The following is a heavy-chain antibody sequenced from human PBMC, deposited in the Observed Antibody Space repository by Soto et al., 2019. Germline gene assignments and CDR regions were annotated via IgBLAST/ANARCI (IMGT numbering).Heavy chain of an antibody. V-gene: IGHV3-23*01. CDR3: AKNYYFDN. CDR1: GFTFSSFA. CDR2: INRMDGST. J-gene: IGHJ4*02. Sequence: QPGGSLGLSCVASGFTFSSFAMSWVRQAPGKGLEWVSSINRMDGSTYYADSVKGRLTISRDNSKNTLYLQMNGLRAEDTAVYYCAKNYYFDNWGQGTLVTVSS.